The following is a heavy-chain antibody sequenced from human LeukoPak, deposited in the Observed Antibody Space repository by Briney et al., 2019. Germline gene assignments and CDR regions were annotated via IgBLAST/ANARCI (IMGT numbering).Heavy chain of an antibody. CDR1: EFTFSNYW. CDR3: ARSMTPVTTFSPQGRMLGAY. CDR2: INSDGSGT. D-gene: IGHD4-17*01. J-gene: IGHJ4*02. Sequence: GGSLRLSCAASEFTFSNYWMHWVRQAPEKGLVWVSRINSDGSGTGYADSVKGRFTISRDNAKNTLYLQMNSLRAEDTAVYYCARSMTPVTTFSPQGRMLGAYWGQGTLVTVSS. V-gene: IGHV3-74*01.